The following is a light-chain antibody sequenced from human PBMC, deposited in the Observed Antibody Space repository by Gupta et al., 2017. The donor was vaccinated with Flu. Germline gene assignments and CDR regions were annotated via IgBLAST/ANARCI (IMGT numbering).Light chain of an antibody. CDR2: EVS. CDR3: SSDTSSSTLV. V-gene: IGLV2-14*01. J-gene: IGLJ3*02. CDR1: SSDVGGYNY. Sequence: QSALTQPASVSGSPGQSVTISCTGTSSDVGGYNYVPWYQQHPGKAPKLMIYEVSNRPSGVSNRFSGSKSGNTASLTISVLQAEDEADYYCSSDTSSSTLVFGGGTKLTVL.